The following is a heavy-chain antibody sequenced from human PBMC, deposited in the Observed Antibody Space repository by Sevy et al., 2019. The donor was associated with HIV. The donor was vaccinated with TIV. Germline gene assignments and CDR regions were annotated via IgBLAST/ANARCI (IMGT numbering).Heavy chain of an antibody. CDR1: GYTFTGYY. Sequence: ASVKVSCKACGYTFTGYYIHWIRQAPGQGLEWMGRINPNSGGTNYAQKFQGRVTMTRETSISTVYMELTRLTSDDTAVYYCARVPPLIHDGQNYWGQGTLVTVSS. CDR3: ARVPPLIHDGQNY. V-gene: IGHV1-2*06. D-gene: IGHD1-1*01. CDR2: INPNSGGT. J-gene: IGHJ4*02.